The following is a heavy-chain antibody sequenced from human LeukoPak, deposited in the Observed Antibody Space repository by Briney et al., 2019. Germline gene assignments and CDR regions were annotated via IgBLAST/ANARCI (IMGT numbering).Heavy chain of an antibody. V-gene: IGHV3-74*01. CDR2: INSDGINT. Sequence: PGGSLRLACAASGFTFSNYWMHWVRHAPGKGLVWVSRINSDGINTSYADSVKGRFTISRDNAKNTLNLQMNSLRAEDTAVYYCARDLGQYYDTSDNWFDPWGQGTLVTASS. J-gene: IGHJ5*02. CDR3: ARDLGQYYDTSDNWFDP. CDR1: GFTFSNYW. D-gene: IGHD3-22*01.